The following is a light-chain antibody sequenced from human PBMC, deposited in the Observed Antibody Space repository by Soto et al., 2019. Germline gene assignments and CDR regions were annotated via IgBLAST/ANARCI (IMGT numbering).Light chain of an antibody. J-gene: IGLJ1*01. Sequence: VLPQPASVSGAPGQSITISCTGTSGDVGGYNYVSWYQQHPGKAPKFMIYDVSSRPSGVSNRFSGSKSGNTASLTISGLQAEDEADYYCCSYTTSNTRQIVFGTGTKFTVL. V-gene: IGLV2-14*03. CDR2: DVS. CDR1: SGDVGGYNY. CDR3: CSYTTSNTRQIV.